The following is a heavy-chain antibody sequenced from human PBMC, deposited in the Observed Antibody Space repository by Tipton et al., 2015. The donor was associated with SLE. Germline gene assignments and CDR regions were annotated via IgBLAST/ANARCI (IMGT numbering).Heavy chain of an antibody. Sequence: TLSLTCGAYGGSLSGYYWSWIRQSPTKGLEWIGEINHRGSTNYNPSLKSRVTMSVDTSKNQFSLILSSVTAADTAVYYCARHNNGFNYWGQGTLVTVSS. V-gene: IGHV4-34*01. CDR1: GGSLSGYY. CDR3: ARHNNGFNY. D-gene: IGHD5-12*01. CDR2: INHRGST. J-gene: IGHJ4*02.